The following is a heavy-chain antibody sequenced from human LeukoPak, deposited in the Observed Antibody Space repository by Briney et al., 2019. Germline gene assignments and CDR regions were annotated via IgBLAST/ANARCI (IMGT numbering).Heavy chain of an antibody. V-gene: IGHV1-69*02. CDR3: ARGDIVATQKGAFDI. J-gene: IGHJ3*02. CDR1: GGTFSSYT. D-gene: IGHD5-12*01. CDR2: IIPILGIA. Sequence: GSSVKVSCKASGGTFSSYTISWVRQAPGQGLEWMGRIIPILGIANYAQKFQGRVTITADKSTSTAYMELSSLRSEDTAVYYCARGDIVATQKGAFDIWGQGTMVTVSS.